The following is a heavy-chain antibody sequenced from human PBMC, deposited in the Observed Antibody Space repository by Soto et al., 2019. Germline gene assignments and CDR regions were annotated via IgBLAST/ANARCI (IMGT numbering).Heavy chain of an antibody. D-gene: IGHD1-26*01. CDR1: GFTFSSEW. CDR2: IKQDGSEK. V-gene: IGHV3-7*01. J-gene: IGHJ3*01. CDR3: ARVEGSGAFDL. Sequence: GGSLRLSFAASGFTFSSEWMSWVRQAPGKGLEWVANIKQDGSEKYYVDSVKGRFTISRDNAKNSLYLQMNSLRAEDTAVYYCARVEGSGAFDLWGQGTVVTVSS.